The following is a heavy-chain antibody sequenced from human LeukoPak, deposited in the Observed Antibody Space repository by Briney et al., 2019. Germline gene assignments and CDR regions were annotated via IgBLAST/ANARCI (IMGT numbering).Heavy chain of an antibody. V-gene: IGHV4-59*08. CDR3: ALLEYYYDSSGYYPSGFDP. J-gene: IGHJ5*02. CDR1: GGSISSYY. CDR2: IYYSGST. D-gene: IGHD3-22*01. Sequence: PSETLSLTCTVSGGSISSYYWSWIRQPPGKGLEWIGYIYYSGSTNYNPSLKSRVTISVDTSKNQFSLKLSSVTAADTAVYYCALLEYYYDSSGYYPSGFDPWGQGTLVTVSS.